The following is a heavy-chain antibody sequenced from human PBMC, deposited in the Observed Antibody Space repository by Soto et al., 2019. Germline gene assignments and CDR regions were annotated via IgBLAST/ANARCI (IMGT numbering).Heavy chain of an antibody. CDR3: ARDGAVAGNSYFGY. CDR2: INGGKGNT. J-gene: IGHJ4*02. Sequence: ASVKVSCKASGYTFTNYAIHWVRQAPGQRLEWMGWINGGKGNTKYSPKFQDRVTITKDTSASTAYMELSSLRCEDTAVYYCARDGAVAGNSYFGYWGQGTMVTVSS. V-gene: IGHV1-3*01. D-gene: IGHD6-19*01. CDR1: GYTFTNYA.